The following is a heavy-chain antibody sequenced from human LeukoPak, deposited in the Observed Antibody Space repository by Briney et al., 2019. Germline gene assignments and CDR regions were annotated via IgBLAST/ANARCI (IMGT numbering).Heavy chain of an antibody. CDR3: AKVGYGWYEVDY. CDR1: GFTFRSYG. CDR2: ISDDGRDK. V-gene: IGHV3-30*02. D-gene: IGHD6-19*01. J-gene: IGHJ4*02. Sequence: PGGSLRLSCAASGFTFRSYGIHWVRQAPGKGLEWVTYISDDGRDKWYADSVKGRLTISRDNSKNTLSLQMNSLRAEDTAVYYCAKVGYGWYEVDYWGQGTLVTVSS.